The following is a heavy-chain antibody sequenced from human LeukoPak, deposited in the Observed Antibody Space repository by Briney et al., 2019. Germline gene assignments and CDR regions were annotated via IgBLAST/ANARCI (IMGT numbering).Heavy chain of an antibody. CDR2: INPNSGGT. Sequence: ASVKVSCKASGYTFTGYYMHWVRQAPGQGLEWMGRINPNSGGTNYAQKFQGRVTMTRDTSISTAYMELSRLRSDDMAVYYCARGLDCSGGSCSDGWGQGTLVTVSS. V-gene: IGHV1-2*06. D-gene: IGHD2-15*01. CDR1: GYTFTGYY. J-gene: IGHJ4*02. CDR3: ARGLDCSGGSCSDG.